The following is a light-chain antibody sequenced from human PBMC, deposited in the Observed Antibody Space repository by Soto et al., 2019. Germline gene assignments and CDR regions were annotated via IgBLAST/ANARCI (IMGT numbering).Light chain of an antibody. CDR1: GTNYD. V-gene: IGLV1-40*01. CDR3: QSYDSGPNVSYV. Sequence: QSVLTQPPSVSGAPGQRVTISCTLSGTNYDVHWYKQLPGSAPKVLIYGNSNRPSGVPDRFSGSKSGTSASLAITGLQAGDEADYYCQSYDSGPNVSYVFGTGTKVTVL. J-gene: IGLJ1*01. CDR2: GNS.